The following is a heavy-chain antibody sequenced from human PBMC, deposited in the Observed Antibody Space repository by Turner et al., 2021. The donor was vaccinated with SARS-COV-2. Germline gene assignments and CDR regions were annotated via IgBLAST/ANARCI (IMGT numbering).Heavy chain of an antibody. V-gene: IGHV4-31*03. CDR1: GGSISSGGYY. CDR2: IYYSGST. J-gene: IGHJ4*02. D-gene: IGHD2-2*01. Sequence: QVQLQESGPGMVKPSQTLSVTCTGAGGSISSGGYYWSWIRQHPGKGLEWIGYIYYSGSTYYNPSLKSRVTISVDTSKNQFSLKLSSVTAADTAVYYCARTKGYCSSTSCYLDYWGQGTLVTVSS. CDR3: ARTKGYCSSTSCYLDY.